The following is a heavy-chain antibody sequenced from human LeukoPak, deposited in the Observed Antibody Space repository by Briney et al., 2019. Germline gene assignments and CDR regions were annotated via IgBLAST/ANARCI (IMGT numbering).Heavy chain of an antibody. V-gene: IGHV5-51*01. J-gene: IGHJ4*02. D-gene: IGHD5-12*01. Sequence: GESLKISCKGSGYTFTSNWIGWVRQMPGKGLEWMGIIYPGDSDTRYSPSFQGQVTISADKSISTAYLQWSSLKASDTAMYYCARAPGGYVEGYYFDYWGQGTLVTVSS. CDR2: IYPGDSDT. CDR1: GYTFTSNW. CDR3: ARAPGGYVEGYYFDY.